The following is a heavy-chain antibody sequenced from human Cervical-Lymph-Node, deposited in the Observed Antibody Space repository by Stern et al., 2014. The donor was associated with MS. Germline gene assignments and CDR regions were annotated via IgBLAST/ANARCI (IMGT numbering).Heavy chain of an antibody. CDR3: AKDIAVADPFYFDY. D-gene: IGHD6-19*01. Sequence: EVQLVQSGGDLVQPGGSLSLSCAASGFTFSDYALPWVRQAPGKGLESVSGISGSGDTTFIADSLKGRFTISRDNSKNTLFLQMNSLRVDDTAVYYCAKDIAVADPFYFDYWGQGILVTVSS. J-gene: IGHJ4*02. CDR2: ISGSGDTT. CDR1: GFTFSDYA. V-gene: IGHV3-23*04.